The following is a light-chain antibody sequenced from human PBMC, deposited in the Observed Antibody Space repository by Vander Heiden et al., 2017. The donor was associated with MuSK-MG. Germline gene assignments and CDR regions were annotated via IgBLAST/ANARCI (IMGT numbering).Light chain of an antibody. CDR2: GAS. Sequence: EIVMTQSPATLSVSPGEGATLSCRASQSVSSNLAWYQQKPGQAPRLLIYGASTRDTGIPARFSGSGYGTEFTLTISSRQSEDFAVYYCQQYKNWPPLTFGGGTKVEIK. CDR3: QQYKNWPPLT. V-gene: IGKV3-15*01. J-gene: IGKJ4*01. CDR1: QSVSSN.